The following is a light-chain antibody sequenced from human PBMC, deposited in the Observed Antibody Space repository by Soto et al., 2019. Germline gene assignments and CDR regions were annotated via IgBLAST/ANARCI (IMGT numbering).Light chain of an antibody. CDR1: HGINNY. J-gene: IGKJ3*01. Sequence: DIQMTQSPSSLSASVGDRVTITCRASHGINNYLAWYQQKPGKIPKLLIYAASTLQSGVPSRFSGSGPGTDFTLTISSLQPEDVATYYCQTYNSAPFTFGPGTKVDIK. CDR2: AAS. CDR3: QTYNSAPFT. V-gene: IGKV1-27*01.